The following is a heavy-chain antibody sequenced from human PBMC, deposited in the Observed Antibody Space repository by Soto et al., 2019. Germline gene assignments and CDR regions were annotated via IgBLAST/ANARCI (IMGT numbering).Heavy chain of an antibody. CDR3: ARDLGYYDSSGRRSAFDI. D-gene: IGHD3-22*01. V-gene: IGHV3-21*01. CDR1: GFTFSSYA. J-gene: IGHJ3*02. CDR2: ISSSSSYI. Sequence: GGSLRLSCAASGFTFSSYAMSWVRQAPGKGLEWVSSISSSSSYIYYADSVKGRFTISRDNAKNSLYLQMNSLRAEDTAVYYCARDLGYYDSSGRRSAFDIWGQGTMVTVSS.